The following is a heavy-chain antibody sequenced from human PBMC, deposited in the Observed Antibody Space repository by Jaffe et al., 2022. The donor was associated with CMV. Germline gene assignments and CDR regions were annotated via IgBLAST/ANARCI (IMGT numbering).Heavy chain of an antibody. CDR2: IYYSGST. J-gene: IGHJ5*02. CDR3: ARAPPYCSGGSCYPNWFHP. CDR1: GGSISSYY. V-gene: IGHV4-59*01. D-gene: IGHD2-15*01. Sequence: QVQLQESGPGLVKPSETLSLTCTVSGGSISSYYWSWIRQPPGKGLEWIGHIYYSGSTNYNPSLKSRVTISIDTSKNQFSLKLGSVTAADTAVYYCARAPPYCSGGSCYPNWFHPWGQGTLVTVSS.